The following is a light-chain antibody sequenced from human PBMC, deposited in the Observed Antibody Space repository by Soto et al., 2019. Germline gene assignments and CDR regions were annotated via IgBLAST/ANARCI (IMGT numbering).Light chain of an antibody. J-gene: IGLJ2*01. CDR1: SSNIGSNT. CDR2: SIN. V-gene: IGLV1-44*01. CDR3: SAWDDGLNAVV. Sequence: QSVLTQAPSASGTPGQRVTISCSGSSSNIGSNTVHWYQHLPGMAPKLLIYSINQRPSGVPDRFSGSRSGTSASLDISGLQSGDEADYFCSAWDDGLNAVVFGGGTKVTVL.